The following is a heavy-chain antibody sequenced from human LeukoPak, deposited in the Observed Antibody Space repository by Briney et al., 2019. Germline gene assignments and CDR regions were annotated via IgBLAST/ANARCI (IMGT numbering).Heavy chain of an antibody. Sequence: SSETLSLTCTVSGGSISSGSYYWSWIRQPAGKGLEWIGRIYTSGSTNYNPSLKSRVTMSVDTSKNQFSLKLSSVTAADTAVYYCARVGYYDSSGYLYWGQGTLVTVSS. CDR1: GGSISSGSYY. CDR3: ARVGYYDSSGYLY. J-gene: IGHJ4*02. CDR2: IYTSGST. V-gene: IGHV4-61*02. D-gene: IGHD3-22*01.